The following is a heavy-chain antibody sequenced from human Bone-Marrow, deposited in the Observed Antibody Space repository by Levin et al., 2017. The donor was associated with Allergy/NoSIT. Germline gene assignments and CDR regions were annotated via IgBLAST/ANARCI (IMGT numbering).Heavy chain of an antibody. V-gene: IGHV3-9*01. Sequence: GGSLRLSCAASGFTFDDYAMHWVRQIPGKGLEWVSGITWNSAKIAYGDSFKGRFTISRDNSKNSLDLQMNSLRPEDTALYYCSKDIASGYFLAFDYWGQGALVTVSS. CDR1: GFTFDDYA. D-gene: IGHD2/OR15-2a*01. J-gene: IGHJ4*02. CDR3: SKDIASGYFLAFDY. CDR2: ITWNSAKI.